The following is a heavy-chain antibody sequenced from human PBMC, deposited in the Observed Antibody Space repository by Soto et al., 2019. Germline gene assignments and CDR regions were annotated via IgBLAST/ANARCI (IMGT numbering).Heavy chain of an antibody. CDR1: GFSLSTSGMC. J-gene: IGHJ6*02. CDR3: ARTHSLVKQKLAHYYYYGMDV. V-gene: IGHV2-70*01. CDR2: IDWDDDK. D-gene: IGHD6-13*01. Sequence: GSGPTLVNPTQTLTLTCTFSGFSLSTSGMCVSWIRQPPGKALEWLALIDWDDDKYYSTSLKTRLTISKDTSKNQVVLTLTDMDPVDTATYYCARTHSLVKQKLAHYYYYGMDVWGQGTTVTVSS.